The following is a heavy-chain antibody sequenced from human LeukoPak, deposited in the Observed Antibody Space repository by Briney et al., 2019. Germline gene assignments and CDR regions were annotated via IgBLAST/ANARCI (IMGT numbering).Heavy chain of an antibody. J-gene: IGHJ5*02. CDR1: GYTFTGYY. CDR3: ARGLLWCDWFDP. Sequence: GASVKVSCKASGYTFTGYYMHWVRQAPGQGLEWMGWINPNNGGTNYAQKFQGRVTMTRDTSISTAYMELSRLRSDDTAVYYCARGLLWCDWFDPWGQGTLVTVSS. D-gene: IGHD3-10*01. V-gene: IGHV1-2*02. CDR2: INPNNGGT.